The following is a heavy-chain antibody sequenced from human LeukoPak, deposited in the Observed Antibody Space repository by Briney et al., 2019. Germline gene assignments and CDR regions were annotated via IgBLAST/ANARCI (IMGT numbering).Heavy chain of an antibody. D-gene: IGHD3-3*01. V-gene: IGHV4-34*01. CDR3: ARGGRSYDFWSGYYPGYFDY. J-gene: IGHJ4*02. CDR2: INHSGST. CDR1: GGSFSGYY. Sequence: SETLSLTCAVYGGSFSGYYWSWIRQPPGKGLEWIGEINHSGSTNYNPSLKSRVTISVDTSKNQFSLKLITVTAADTAVYYCARGGRSYDFWSGYYPGYFDYWGQGTLVTVSS.